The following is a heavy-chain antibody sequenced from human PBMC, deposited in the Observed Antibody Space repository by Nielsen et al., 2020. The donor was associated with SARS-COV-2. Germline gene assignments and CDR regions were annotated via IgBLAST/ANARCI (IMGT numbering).Heavy chain of an antibody. J-gene: IGHJ4*02. CDR1: GFTFSSYA. CDR3: ARVEGSSWYFEY. D-gene: IGHD6-13*01. CDR2: ISGSGGST. V-gene: IGHV3-23*01. Sequence: GESLKISCTASGFTFSSYAMSWVRQAPGKGLEWVSAISGSGGSTYYADSVKGRFTISRDNAENSLSLQMNSLRAEDTAVYYCARVEGSSWYFEYWGQGTLVTVSS.